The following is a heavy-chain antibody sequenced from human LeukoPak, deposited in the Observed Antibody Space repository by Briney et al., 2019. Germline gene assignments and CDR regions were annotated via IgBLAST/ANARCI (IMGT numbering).Heavy chain of an antibody. CDR1: GGSFSGYY. V-gene: IGHV4-34*01. Sequence: SETLSLTCAVYGGSFSGYYWSWIRQPPGKGLEWLGEINHSGSTNYNPSLKSRVTISVDTPKNQFSLKLSSVTAADPAVYYCARRITMIVVVPTVWFDPRGQGTLVTVSS. CDR3: ARRITMIVVVPTVWFDP. J-gene: IGHJ5*02. CDR2: INHSGST. D-gene: IGHD3-22*01.